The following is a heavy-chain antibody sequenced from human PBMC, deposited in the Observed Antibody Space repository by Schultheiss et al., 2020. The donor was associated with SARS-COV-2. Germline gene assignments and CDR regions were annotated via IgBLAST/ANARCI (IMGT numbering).Heavy chain of an antibody. D-gene: IGHD3-22*01. CDR1: GYTFTSYG. CDR3: ARVGGPLGSGSGPVSGY. V-gene: IGHV1-18*04. CDR2: ISAYNGNT. J-gene: IGHJ4*02. Sequence: ASVKVSCKASGYTFTSYGISWVRQAPGQGLEWMGWISAYNGNTNYAQKLQGRVTMTTDTSTSTAYMELRSLRSDDTAVYYCARVGGPLGSGSGPVSGYWGQGTLVTVSS.